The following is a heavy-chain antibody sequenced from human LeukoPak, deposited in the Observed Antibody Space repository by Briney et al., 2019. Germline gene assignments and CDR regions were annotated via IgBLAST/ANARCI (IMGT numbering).Heavy chain of an antibody. Sequence: PGGSLRLSCAASGFTFGSYWMSWVRQAPGKGLEWVANIKQDGSEKYYVDSVKGRFTISRDNAKNSLYLQMNSLRAEDTAVYYCARGDGRVGESPFDYWGQGTLVTVSS. V-gene: IGHV3-7*01. CDR3: ARGDGRVGESPFDY. J-gene: IGHJ4*02. CDR2: IKQDGSEK. D-gene: IGHD1-26*01. CDR1: GFTFGSYW.